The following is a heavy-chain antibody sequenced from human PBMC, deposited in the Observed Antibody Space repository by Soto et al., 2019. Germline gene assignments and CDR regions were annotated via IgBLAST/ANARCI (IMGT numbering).Heavy chain of an antibody. Sequence: LRLSCSASGFTFSDYYMSWIRQAPGKGLEWISYIDSSGSIIYYADSVKGRFTISRDNAKNSLYLQMNSLRAEDTAVYYCARDLGYYDSSGYFDYWGQGTLVTVSS. V-gene: IGHV3-11*01. CDR2: IDSSGSII. CDR3: ARDLGYYDSSGYFDY. CDR1: GFTFSDYY. D-gene: IGHD3-22*01. J-gene: IGHJ4*02.